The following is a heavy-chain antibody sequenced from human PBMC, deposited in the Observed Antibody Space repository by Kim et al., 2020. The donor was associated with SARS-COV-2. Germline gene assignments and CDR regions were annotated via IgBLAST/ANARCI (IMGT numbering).Heavy chain of an antibody. V-gene: IGHV3-49*03. J-gene: IGHJ6*02. Sequence: GGSLRLSCSASGFTFGDYALTWYRQAPGQRLEWVGFVRTETYRATTRYAASVEGRFTISRDDSNSIAYLQMDSLKIEDTAAYYCARDRSSSVVADVWGQG. CDR1: GFTFGDYA. CDR2: VRTETYRATT. CDR3: ARDRSSSVVADV. D-gene: IGHD2-15*01.